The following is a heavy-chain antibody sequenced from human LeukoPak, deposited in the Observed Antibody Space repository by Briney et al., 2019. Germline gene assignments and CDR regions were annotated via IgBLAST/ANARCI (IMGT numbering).Heavy chain of an antibody. CDR2: ISGSGGST. CDR1: GFTFSSYA. Sequence: GGSLRLSCAASGFTFSSYAMSWVRQAPGKGLEWVSAISGSGGSTYYADSVNGRFTISRDNSKNTLYLQMTSLRAEDRAVYYCANDIVVVVGLRLQFDYWGQGTLVTVSS. V-gene: IGHV3-23*01. D-gene: IGHD2-15*01. J-gene: IGHJ4*02. CDR3: ANDIVVVVGLRLQFDY.